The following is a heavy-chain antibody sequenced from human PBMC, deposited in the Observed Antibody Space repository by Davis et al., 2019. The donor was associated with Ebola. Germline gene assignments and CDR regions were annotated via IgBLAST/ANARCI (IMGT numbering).Heavy chain of an antibody. D-gene: IGHD2-2*01. V-gene: IGHV1-69*04. CDR3: AREVGYYYGMDV. J-gene: IGHJ6*02. CDR1: GGTFSSYA. Sequence: SVKVSCKASGGTFSSYAISWVRQAPGQGLEWMGRILPILGIANYAQKLQGRVTITADKSTSTAYMELSSLRAEDTAVYYCAREVGYYYGMDVWGQGTTVTVSS. CDR2: ILPILGIA.